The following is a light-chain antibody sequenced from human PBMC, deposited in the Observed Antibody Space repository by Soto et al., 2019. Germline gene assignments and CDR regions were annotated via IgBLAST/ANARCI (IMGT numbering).Light chain of an antibody. CDR2: DTV. J-gene: IGKJ4*01. V-gene: IGKV3-15*01. Sequence: EIVMTQSPATLSVSPGERATLSCTASQGIGGTLAWYQQKPGHSPRLLIYDTVIRATGVPARFSGSVSGTEFTLTITSLQSEDFAIYHCQHYTNWPLTFGGGTRVESK. CDR1: QGIGGT. CDR3: QHYTNWPLT.